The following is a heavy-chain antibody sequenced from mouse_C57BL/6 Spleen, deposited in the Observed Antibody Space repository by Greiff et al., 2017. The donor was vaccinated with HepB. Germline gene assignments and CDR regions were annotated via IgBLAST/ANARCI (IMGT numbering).Heavy chain of an antibody. CDR3: ARGDGSSFY. CDR2: ISDGGSYT. J-gene: IGHJ2*01. D-gene: IGHD1-1*01. Sequence: EVQLVESGGGLVKPGGSLKLSCAASGFTFSSYAMSWVRQTPEKRLEWVATISDGGSYTYYPDNVKGRFTISRDNAKNNLYLQMSHLKSEDTAMYYCARGDGSSFYWGQGTTLTVSS. CDR1: GFTFSSYA. V-gene: IGHV5-4*01.